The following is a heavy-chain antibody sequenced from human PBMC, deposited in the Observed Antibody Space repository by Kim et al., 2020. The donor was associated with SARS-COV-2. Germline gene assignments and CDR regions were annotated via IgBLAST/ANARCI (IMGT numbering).Heavy chain of an antibody. CDR1: GFTFSSYS. V-gene: IGHV3-21*01. Sequence: GGSLRLSCAASGFTFSSYSMNWVRQAPGKGLEWVSSISSSSSYIYYADSVKGRFTISRDNAKNSLYLQMNSLRAEDTAVYYCARDGATIFGSVDWFDPWGQGTLVTVSS. D-gene: IGHD3-3*01. CDR3: ARDGATIFGSVDWFDP. CDR2: ISSSSSYI. J-gene: IGHJ5*02.